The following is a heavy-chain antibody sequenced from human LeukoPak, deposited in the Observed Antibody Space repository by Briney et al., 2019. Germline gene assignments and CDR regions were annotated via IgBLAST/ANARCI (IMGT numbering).Heavy chain of an antibody. V-gene: IGHV4-34*01. Sequence: SETLSLTCAVYGGSFTNYYWSWIRQPPGKGLEWIGEINHSGSTKYNPSLKSRVTISIDTSKNQLSLKLSSVTAADTAVYYCARDLVIAAADSGWFDPWGQGTLVTVSS. CDR3: ARDLVIAAADSGWFDP. D-gene: IGHD6-13*01. J-gene: IGHJ5*02. CDR2: INHSGST. CDR1: GGSFTNYY.